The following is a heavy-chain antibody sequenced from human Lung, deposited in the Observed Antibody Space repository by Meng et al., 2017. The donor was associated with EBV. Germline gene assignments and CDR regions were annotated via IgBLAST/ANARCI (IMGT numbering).Heavy chain of an antibody. D-gene: IGHD6-13*01. CDR3: ARATVVVPSGIYWFDP. J-gene: IGHJ5*02. CDR1: GRSFSSSY. CDR2: INYSGIT. V-gene: IGHV4-34*01. Sequence: LTQWAEGRLKPSETLSLTCGVSGRSFSSSYWSWIRQPPGKGLEWIGEINYSGITNYNPSLKSRVTISVDTSKNQFFLKLSSVTAADTAVYFCARATVVVPSGIYWFDPWGQGTLVTVSS.